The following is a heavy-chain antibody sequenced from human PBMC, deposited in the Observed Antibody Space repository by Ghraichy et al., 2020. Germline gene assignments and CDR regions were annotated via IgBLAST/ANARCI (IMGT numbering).Heavy chain of an antibody. V-gene: IGHV4-34*01. CDR3: ARGSYSSGWYPLSL. Sequence: GSLRLSCAVYGGSFSGYYWSWIRQPPGKGLEWIGEINHSGSTNYNPSFKSRVTISVDTSKNQFSLKLSSVTAADTAVYYCARGSYSSGWYPLSLWGQGTLVTVSS. CDR1: GGSFSGYY. J-gene: IGHJ4*02. D-gene: IGHD6-19*01. CDR2: INHSGST.